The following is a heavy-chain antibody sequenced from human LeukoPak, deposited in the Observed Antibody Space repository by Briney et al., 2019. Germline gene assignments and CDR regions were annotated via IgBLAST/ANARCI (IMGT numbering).Heavy chain of an antibody. J-gene: IGHJ6*03. V-gene: IGHV1-46*01. Sequence: GASVKVSCKASGYTFTSYYMHWVRQAPGQGLEWMGIINPSGGSTSYAQKFQGRVTMTRDTSTSTVYMELSSLRSEDTAVYYCARDGEDYMVATDYYYMDVWGKGTTVTISS. D-gene: IGHD5-12*01. CDR2: INPSGGST. CDR1: GYTFTSYY. CDR3: ARDGEDYMVATDYYYMDV.